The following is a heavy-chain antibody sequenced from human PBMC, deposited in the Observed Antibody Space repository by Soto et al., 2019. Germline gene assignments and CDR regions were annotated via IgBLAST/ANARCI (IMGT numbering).Heavy chain of an antibody. Sequence: PGGSLRLSCAASGFTFSNYWMSWVRQTPGRGLEWVANINQGGSESYYVDSAKGRFTISRDNAENSLFLQMSSLGVEDTAVYYCARGLYFFDYWGQGILVTVSS. CDR1: GFTFSNYW. J-gene: IGHJ4*02. V-gene: IGHV3-7*01. CDR3: ARGLYFFDY. CDR2: INQGGSES.